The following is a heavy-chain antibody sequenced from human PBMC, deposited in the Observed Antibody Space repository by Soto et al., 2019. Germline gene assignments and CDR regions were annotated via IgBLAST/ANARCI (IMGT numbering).Heavy chain of an antibody. J-gene: IGHJ4*02. CDR2: IRYDGSNK. Sequence: GGSLRLSCAASGFTFSSHGMNWVRQAPGKGLEWVAVIRYDGSNKYYADSVKGRFTISRDNSKNTLYLQMNSLRAEDTAVYYCARGRGYSSSWSIYYFDFWGQGTQVTVSS. D-gene: IGHD6-13*01. CDR3: ARGRGYSSSWSIYYFDF. CDR1: GFTFSSHG. V-gene: IGHV3-33*08.